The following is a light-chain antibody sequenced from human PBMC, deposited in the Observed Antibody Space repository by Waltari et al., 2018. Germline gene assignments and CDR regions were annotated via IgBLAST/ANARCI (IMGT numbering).Light chain of an antibody. CDR2: DVS. CDR3: NSYSTSSTFV. J-gene: IGLJ1*01. V-gene: IGLV2-14*01. CDR1: NSDVGGYNF. Sequence: QPALTQPASVSGSPGQSITISCTGSNSDVGGYNFVSWYQQHPGKAPKLMIYDVSNRPSGVSNRFSGSSSGNTASLTISGLQPEDAADYYCNSYSTSSTFVFGTGTRVTVL.